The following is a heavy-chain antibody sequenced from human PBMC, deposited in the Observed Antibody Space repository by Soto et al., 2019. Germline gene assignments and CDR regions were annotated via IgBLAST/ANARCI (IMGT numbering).Heavy chain of an antibody. J-gene: IGHJ6*02. CDR1: GGSFSGYY. Sequence: SETLSLTCAVYGGSFSGYYWSWIRQPPGKGLEWIGEINHSGSTNYNPSLKSRVTISVDTSKNQFSLKLSSVTAADTAVYYCARIAAMVSLRRGMDVWGQGTTVTVSS. CDR2: INHSGST. V-gene: IGHV4-34*01. D-gene: IGHD5-18*01. CDR3: ARIAAMVSLRRGMDV.